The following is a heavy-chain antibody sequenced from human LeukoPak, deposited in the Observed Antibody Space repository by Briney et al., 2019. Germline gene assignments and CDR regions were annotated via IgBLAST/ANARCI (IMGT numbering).Heavy chain of an antibody. V-gene: IGHV4-34*01. CDR3: ARGLILAYCGGDCYYYYYMDV. J-gene: IGHJ6*03. CDR2: INHSGST. CDR1: GGSFSGYY. D-gene: IGHD2-21*02. Sequence: SETLPLTCAVYGGSFSGYYWSWIRQPPGKGLEWIGEINHSGSTNYNPSLKSRVTISVDTSKNQFSLKLSSVTAADTAVYYCARGLILAYCGGDCYYYYYMDVWGKGTTVTVSS.